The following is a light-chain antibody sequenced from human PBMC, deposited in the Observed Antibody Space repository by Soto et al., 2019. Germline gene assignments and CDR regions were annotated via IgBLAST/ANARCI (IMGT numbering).Light chain of an antibody. V-gene: IGKV1-39*01. CDR1: QRISNY. CDR2: AAS. J-gene: IGKJ1*01. CDR3: QQSYATPWT. Sequence: DIQMTHSPSSLSASVGDRITITCRANQRISNYLNWYQQRPGQAPKLLIYAASSFHSGVPSRFSGSGSGTDFTLTITNLQVEDFVTYFSQQSYATPWTFGQGTKVDIK.